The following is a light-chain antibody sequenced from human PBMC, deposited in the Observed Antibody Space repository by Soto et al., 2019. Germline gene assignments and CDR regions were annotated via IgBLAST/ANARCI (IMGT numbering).Light chain of an antibody. CDR3: QQYNNXPPWT. CDR2: GAS. V-gene: IGKV3-15*01. CDR1: QSVSSN. J-gene: IGKJ1*01. Sequence: EIVMTQSPATLSVSPGERATLSCRASQSVSSNLAWYQQKPGQAPRLLIYGASTRATGIPARFSGSGSGTEFTLTISSLQSEDFAVYYCQQYNNXPPWTXGQG.